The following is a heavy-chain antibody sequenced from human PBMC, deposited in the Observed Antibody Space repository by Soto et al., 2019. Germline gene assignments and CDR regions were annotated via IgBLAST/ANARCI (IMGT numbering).Heavy chain of an antibody. Sequence: SETLSLTCTVSGESIRSDTDYWAWIRQPPGKGPEWIGSIYYSGSTYYNPSLKSRVTISVDRSKNQFSLKLSSVTAADTAVYYCARSQTTVTSYDYWGQGTLVTVSS. CDR1: GESIRSDTDY. D-gene: IGHD4-17*01. J-gene: IGHJ4*02. CDR3: ARSQTTVTSYDY. V-gene: IGHV4-39*07. CDR2: IYYSGST.